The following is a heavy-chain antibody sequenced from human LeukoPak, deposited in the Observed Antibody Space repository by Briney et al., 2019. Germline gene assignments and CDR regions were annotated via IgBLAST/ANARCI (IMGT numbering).Heavy chain of an antibody. J-gene: IGHJ4*02. D-gene: IGHD2-21*02. V-gene: IGHV3-23*01. CDR3: AKTKYCGADCYSWYFDY. CDR2: ISGSDGST. CDR1: GFTFSSSA. Sequence: PGGSLRLSCAASGFTFSSSAMSWVRLAPGKGLEWVSGISGSDGSTYYADSVKGRFTISRDNSKNTLYLQMNSLRAEDTAVYKCAKTKYCGADCYSWYFDYWGQGTLVTVSS.